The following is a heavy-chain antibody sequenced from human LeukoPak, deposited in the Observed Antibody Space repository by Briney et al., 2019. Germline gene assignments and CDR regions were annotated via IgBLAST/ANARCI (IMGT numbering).Heavy chain of an antibody. CDR2: VDPEDGET. CDR3: ATAITVVRGVIPYFDY. CDR1: GHTHKVLS. V-gene: IGHV1-24*01. Sequence: ASEKVSCDFSGHTHKVLSMHGAPHDRGRGREGVRGVDPEDGETIYAQKLQGRVTMTEDASTDTAYMELSSLRSEDTAVYYCATAITVVRGVIPYFDYWGQGTRVTVSS. J-gene: IGHJ4*02. D-gene: IGHD3-10*01.